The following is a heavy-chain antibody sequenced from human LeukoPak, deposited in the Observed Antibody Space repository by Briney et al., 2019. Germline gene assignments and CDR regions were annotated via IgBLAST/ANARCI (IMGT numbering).Heavy chain of an antibody. CDR1: GFTFSSHG. CDR3: AKDLVTGSLDY. V-gene: IGHV3-23*01. J-gene: IGHJ4*02. Sequence: GGSLRLSCAASGFTFSSHGVNWVRQAPGKGLEWVSGIIPSGHTTYYADSVKGRFTVSRDNSKNTLYLQMNSLRAEDTAVYYRAKDLVTGSLDYWGQGTLVTVSS. D-gene: IGHD3-10*01. CDR2: IIPSGHTT.